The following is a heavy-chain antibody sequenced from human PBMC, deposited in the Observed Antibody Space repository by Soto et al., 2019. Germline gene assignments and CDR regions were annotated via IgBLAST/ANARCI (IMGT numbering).Heavy chain of an antibody. V-gene: IGHV4-59*01. CDR1: GGSISSYY. CDR2: IYYSGST. Sequence: SETLSLTCTVSGGSISSYYWSWIRQPPGKGLEWIGYIYYSGSTNYNPSLKSRVTISVDTSKNQFSLKLSSVTAADTAVYYCARDNYDFWARYYYYYMDVWGKGTTVTVSS. D-gene: IGHD3-3*01. CDR3: ARDNYDFWARYYYYYMDV. J-gene: IGHJ6*03.